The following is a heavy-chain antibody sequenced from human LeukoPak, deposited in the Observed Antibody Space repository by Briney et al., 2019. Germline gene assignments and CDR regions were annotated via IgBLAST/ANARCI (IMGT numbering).Heavy chain of an antibody. J-gene: IGHJ4*02. D-gene: IGHD3-22*01. CDR2: IFSRSESI. CDR1: GFTFGAYT. Sequence: GGSLRLSCAASGFTFGAYTINWVRQTPGKGLEWVSCIFSRSESILYADSVKGRFTISRDNAKNSLYLQMDSLRVEDTAVYYCARDFFHSSDSRPFDYWGQGTLVTVSS. V-gene: IGHV3-21*01. CDR3: ARDFFHSSDSRPFDY.